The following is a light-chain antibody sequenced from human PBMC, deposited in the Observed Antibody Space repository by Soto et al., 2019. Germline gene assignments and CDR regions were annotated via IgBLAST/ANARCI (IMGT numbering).Light chain of an antibody. Sequence: QSALTQPASVSGSLGQSITISCTGTSSDVGGYNYVSWYQQHPGQAPKLMIYEVTSRPSGVSNRFSGSKSGNTASLTISGLQAEDEADYYCSSYTSSSTLAIFGGGTKVTVL. CDR1: SSDVGGYNY. V-gene: IGLV2-14*03. CDR3: SSYTSSSTLAI. J-gene: IGLJ2*01. CDR2: EVT.